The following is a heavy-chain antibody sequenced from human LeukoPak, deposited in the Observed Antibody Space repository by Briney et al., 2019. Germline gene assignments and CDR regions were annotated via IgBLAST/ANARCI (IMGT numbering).Heavy chain of an antibody. CDR2: IPYDGSNK. CDR3: ARDGDYYDSSGFPKY. D-gene: IGHD3-22*01. CDR1: GFTFSSYA. J-gene: IGHJ4*02. V-gene: IGHV3-30-3*01. Sequence: PGGSLRLSCAASGFTFSSYAMHWVRQAPGKGLEWVAVIPYDGSNKYYADSVKGRFTISRDNSKNTLYLQMNSLRAEDTAVYYCARDGDYYDSSGFPKYWGQGTLVTVSS.